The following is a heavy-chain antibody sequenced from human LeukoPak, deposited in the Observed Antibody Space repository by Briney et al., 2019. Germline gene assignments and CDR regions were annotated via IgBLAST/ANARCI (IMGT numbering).Heavy chain of an antibody. D-gene: IGHD6-25*01. CDR1: GYRFTDFS. CDR2: FNPNTGDA. J-gene: IGHJ4*02. CDR3: ATGGPQTSGEKRGLDY. V-gene: IGHV1-2*04. Sequence: GASVKVSCKASGYRFTDFSIYWVRQAPGQGLEWMVWFNPNTGDAKYAEKFQGWITMTSDTFISTAYMEIRSLKSDDTAIYYCATGGPQTSGEKRGLDYWGQGTLVTVSS.